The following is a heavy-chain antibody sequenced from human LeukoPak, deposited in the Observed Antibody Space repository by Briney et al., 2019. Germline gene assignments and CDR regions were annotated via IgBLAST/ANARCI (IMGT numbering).Heavy chain of an antibody. CDR3: AISQYSSDWIDY. V-gene: IGHV4-39*07. CDR2: IYYSGST. J-gene: IGHJ4*02. Sequence: SETLSLTCTVSGGSISSSSYYWGWIRQPPGKGLEWIGSIYYSGSTYYNPSLKSRVTISVDTSKNQFSLKLSSVTAADTAVYYCAISQYSSDWIDYWGQGTLVTVSS. CDR1: GGSISSSSYY. D-gene: IGHD6-19*01.